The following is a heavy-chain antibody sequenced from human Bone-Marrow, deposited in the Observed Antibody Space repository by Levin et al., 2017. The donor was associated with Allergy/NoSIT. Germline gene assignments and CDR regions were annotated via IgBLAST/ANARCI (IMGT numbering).Heavy chain of an antibody. J-gene: IGHJ2*01. CDR2: INPNSGGT. CDR1: GYTFTGYY. V-gene: IGHV1-2*02. D-gene: IGHD2-15*01. CDR3: ARMVVVVVATTLNWYFDL. Sequence: GESLKISCKASGYTFTGYYMHWVRQAPGQGLEWMGWINPNSGGTNYAQKFQGRVTMTRDTSISTAYMELSRLRSDETAVYYCARMVVVVVATTLNWYFDLWGRGTLVTVSS.